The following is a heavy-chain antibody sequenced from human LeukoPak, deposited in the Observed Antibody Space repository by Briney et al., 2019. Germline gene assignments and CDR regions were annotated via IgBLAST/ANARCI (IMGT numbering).Heavy chain of an antibody. Sequence: GGSLRLSCAASGFTFSSYAMSWVRQAPGKGLEWVSAISGSGGSTYYTDSVKGRFTISRDNSKNTLYLQMNSLRAEDTAVYYCAKRRYAVAGTKRGFYFDYWGQGTLVTVSS. CDR2: ISGSGGST. J-gene: IGHJ4*02. V-gene: IGHV3-23*01. CDR3: AKRRYAVAGTKRGFYFDY. CDR1: GFTFSSYA. D-gene: IGHD6-19*01.